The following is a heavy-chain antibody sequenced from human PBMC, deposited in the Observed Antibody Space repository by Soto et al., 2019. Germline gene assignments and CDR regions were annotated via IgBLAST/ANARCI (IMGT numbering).Heavy chain of an antibody. Sequence: EVQLLESGGGLVQPGGSLRLSCVASGFPFSNYAMSWVRQAPGKGLEWVSVISGNGGRTHYADSVNGRVTISRDNSKNTLYLQMNRRRAGDTAVDYCAQDGYSASATGYYFDYWGKGTLVTVSS. CDR2: ISGNGGRT. CDR3: AQDGYSASATGYYFDY. J-gene: IGHJ4*02. D-gene: IGHD5-18*01. V-gene: IGHV3-23*01. CDR1: GFPFSNYA.